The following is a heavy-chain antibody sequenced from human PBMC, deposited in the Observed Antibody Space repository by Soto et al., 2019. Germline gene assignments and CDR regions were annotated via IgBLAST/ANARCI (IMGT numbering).Heavy chain of an antibody. D-gene: IGHD6-13*01. V-gene: IGHV4-34*01. J-gene: IGHJ6*04. CDR3: ARGRVKMDV. CDR2: INQNGGT. Sequence: QVQLQQWGAGLLQPSETLSLTCAVYGEYFNNFYWSWIRQPPGKGLDWIGEINQNGGTSYNPSINSRVTISMDTSKNQFALRLTSVTAADTSVYYCARGRVKMDVWGKGTTVIVSS. CDR1: GEYFNNFY.